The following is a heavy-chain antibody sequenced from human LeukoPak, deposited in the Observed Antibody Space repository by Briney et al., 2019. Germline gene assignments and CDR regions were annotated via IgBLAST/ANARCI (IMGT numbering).Heavy chain of an antibody. J-gene: IGHJ3*02. CDR2: ISYDGSNK. V-gene: IGHV3-30-3*01. CDR1: GFTFSSYA. Sequence: GGSLRLSCAASGFTFSSYAMHWVRQAPGKGLEWVAVISYDGSNKYYADSVKGRFTISRDNSKNTLYLQMNSLRAEDTAVYYCAREGPYSYGPGDAFDSWGQGTMVTVSS. CDR3: AREGPYSYGPGDAFDS. D-gene: IGHD5-18*01.